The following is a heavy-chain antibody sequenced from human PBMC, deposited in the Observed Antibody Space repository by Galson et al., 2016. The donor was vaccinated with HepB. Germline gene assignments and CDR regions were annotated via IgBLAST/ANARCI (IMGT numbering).Heavy chain of an antibody. CDR1: GVTFSTSW. CDR2: INQDGSDK. CDR3: ARDPYRGYNYGHGLDS. Sequence: SLRLSCAASGVTFSTSWMSWVRQAPEKGLEWVANINQDGSDKYYLDSVKGRFTISRDNAKNSLFLQMNGLRAEETAIYYCARDPYRGYNYGHGLDSWGQGTLVTVSS. J-gene: IGHJ4*02. V-gene: IGHV3-7*01. D-gene: IGHD5-18*01.